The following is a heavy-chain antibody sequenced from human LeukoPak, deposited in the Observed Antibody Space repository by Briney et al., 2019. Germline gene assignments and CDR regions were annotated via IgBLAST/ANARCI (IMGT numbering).Heavy chain of an antibody. V-gene: IGHV4-34*01. J-gene: IGHJ5*02. CDR1: GGSFSGYY. CDR2: INHSGST. CDR3: ARGRRYYDSLTGYYRSNWFDP. Sequence: SETLSLTCAVYGGSFSGYYWSWIRQPPGKGLEWIGEINHSGSTNYHPSLKRRSTISVDTSKNQFSLKLSSVTAADTAVYYCARGRRYYDSLTGYYRSNWFDPWGQGTLVTVSS. D-gene: IGHD3-9*01.